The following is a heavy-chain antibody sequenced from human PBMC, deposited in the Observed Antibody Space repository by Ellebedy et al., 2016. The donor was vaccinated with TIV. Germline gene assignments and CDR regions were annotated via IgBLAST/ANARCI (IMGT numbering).Heavy chain of an antibody. CDR3: TRDRTSGWGYNWFDP. D-gene: IGHD6-19*01. J-gene: IGHJ5*02. V-gene: IGHV6-1*01. Sequence: MPSETLSLTCLISGDSVSTNGVAWNWLRLSPSRGLEWLGRTYFRSQWFSESAVSVKSRITINPDTSKNQFSLQLNSVIPEDTAVYYCTRDRTSGWGYNWFDPWGQGTLVTVSS. CDR1: GDSVSTNGVA. CDR2: TYFRSQWFS.